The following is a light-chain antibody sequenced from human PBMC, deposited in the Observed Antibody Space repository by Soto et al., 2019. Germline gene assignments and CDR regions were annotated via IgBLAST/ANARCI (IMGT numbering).Light chain of an antibody. CDR2: EVS. CDR3: CSYARPTFYA. Sequence: QSALTQPASVFGSPGQSITISCTGTSSDVGGYNYVSWYQQHPGKAPKLMIYEVSNRPSGVSNRFSGSKSGNTASLTISGLQAEDEADYYCCSYARPTFYAFATGTKLTVL. CDR1: SSDVGGYNY. V-gene: IGLV2-14*01. J-gene: IGLJ1*01.